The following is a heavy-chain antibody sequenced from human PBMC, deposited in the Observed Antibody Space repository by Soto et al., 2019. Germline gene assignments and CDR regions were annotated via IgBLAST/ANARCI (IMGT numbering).Heavy chain of an antibody. J-gene: IGHJ5*02. CDR3: AHAPGIAVTTNWFDP. V-gene: IGHV2-5*02. CDR2: IYWDDDK. CDR1: GFSLSTSEVG. D-gene: IGHD6-19*01. Sequence: SGPTLVNPTQTRTLTCTSSGFSLSTSEVGVGWIRQPPGKALQWLALIYWDDDKHYSPSLKSRLTITKDTSKNQVVLTMTNMDPVDTATYYCAHAPGIAVTTNWFDPWGQGILATVSS.